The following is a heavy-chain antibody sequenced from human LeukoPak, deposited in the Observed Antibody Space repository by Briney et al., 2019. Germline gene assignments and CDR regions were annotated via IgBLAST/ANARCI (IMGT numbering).Heavy chain of an antibody. CDR2: IIPIFGTA. J-gene: IGHJ3*02. D-gene: IGHD1-14*01. V-gene: IGHV1-69*13. Sequence: ASVKVSCKASGGTFSSYAISWVRQAPGQGLEWMGGIIPIFGTANYAQKFQGRVTITADESTSTAYMELSSLRSEDTAVYYCATDLNDTNPNLKGAFDIWGQGTMVTVSS. CDR1: GGTFSSYA. CDR3: ATDLNDTNPNLKGAFDI.